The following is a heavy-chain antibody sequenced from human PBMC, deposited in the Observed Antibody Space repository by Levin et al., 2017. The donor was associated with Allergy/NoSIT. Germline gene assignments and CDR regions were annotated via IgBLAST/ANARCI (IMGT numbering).Heavy chain of an antibody. D-gene: IGHD6-13*01. CDR1: GGSFSDYY. Sequence: KASETLSLTCAVYGGSFSDYYWSWIRQTPGEGLEWIGEINHSGSPTYNPSLKSRATISIDTSKNQFSLKLTSVTAADTAVFYCARGGGYTSRWYLGKRQRNDNYHYYMDVWGKGTTVTVSS. V-gene: IGHV4-34*01. J-gene: IGHJ6*03. CDR3: ARGGGYTSRWYLGKRQRNDNYHYYMDV. CDR2: INHSGSP.